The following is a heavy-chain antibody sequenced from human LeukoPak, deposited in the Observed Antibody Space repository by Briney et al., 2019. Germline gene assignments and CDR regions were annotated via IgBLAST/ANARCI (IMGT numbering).Heavy chain of an antibody. CDR1: GGTFSSYA. Sequence: SVKVSCKASGGTFSSYAISWVRQAPGQGLEWMGRIIPILGIANYAQKFQGRVTITADKSTSTAYMELSSLRSEDTAVYYCARDSGYSGYVGYWGQGTLVTVSS. V-gene: IGHV1-69*04. CDR2: IIPILGIA. CDR3: ARDSGYSGYVGY. D-gene: IGHD5-12*01. J-gene: IGHJ4*02.